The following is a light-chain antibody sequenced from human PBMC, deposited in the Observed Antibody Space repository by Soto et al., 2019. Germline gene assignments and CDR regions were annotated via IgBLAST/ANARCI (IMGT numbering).Light chain of an antibody. J-gene: IGKJ4*01. CDR1: QSVNSN. Sequence: EIVMTQSPATLSVSPGERATLSCRASQSVNSNLAWYHQKPGQTPNLLIYGASTRATGIPARFSGSGSGTEFTLTISSLQSEDCAIYYCQQYHTWPITFGGGSRWIS. CDR3: QQYHTWPIT. V-gene: IGKV3-15*01. CDR2: GAS.